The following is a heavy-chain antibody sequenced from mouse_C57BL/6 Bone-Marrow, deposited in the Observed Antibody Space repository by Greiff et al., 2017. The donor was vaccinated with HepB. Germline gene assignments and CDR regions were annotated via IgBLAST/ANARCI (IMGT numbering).Heavy chain of an antibody. CDR1: GFTFSDYG. J-gene: IGHJ3*01. CDR3: ARTHYGSITWFAY. V-gene: IGHV5-17*01. Sequence: DVKLVESGGGLVKPGGSLKLSCAASGFTFSDYGMHWVRQAPEKGLEWVAYISSGSSTIYYADTVKGRFTISRDNAKNTLFLQMTSLRSEDTAMYYCARTHYGSITWFAYWGQGTLVTVSA. D-gene: IGHD1-1*01. CDR2: ISSGSSTI.